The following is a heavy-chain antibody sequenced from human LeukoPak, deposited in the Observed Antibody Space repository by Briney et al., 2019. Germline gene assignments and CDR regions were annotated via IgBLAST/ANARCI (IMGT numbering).Heavy chain of an antibody. V-gene: IGHV4-30-2*01. CDR3: AREGSGWYGRGFDY. Sequence: PSETLSLACTVSGGSISSGGYYWGWVRQPPGKGLEWVGYIYHSGSTYYNPSLKSRVTISVDRSKNQFSLKLSSVTAADTAVYYCAREGSGWYGRGFDYWGQGTLVTVSS. J-gene: IGHJ4*02. D-gene: IGHD6-19*01. CDR1: GGSISSGGYY. CDR2: IYHSGST.